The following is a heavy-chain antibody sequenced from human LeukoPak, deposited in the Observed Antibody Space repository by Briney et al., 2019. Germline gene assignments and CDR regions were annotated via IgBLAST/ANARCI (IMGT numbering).Heavy chain of an antibody. J-gene: IGHJ4*02. CDR1: GYTFPSYG. Sequence: ASVKVSCKASGYTFPSYGISWVRQAPGQGLEWMGWISTYNGNTNSTQDLQGRITMTTDTSTSTAYMELRSLRSDDTAVYYCANSRSGSYYPPPFDYWGQGTLVTISS. CDR2: ISTYNGNT. V-gene: IGHV1-18*01. D-gene: IGHD1-26*01. CDR3: ANSRSGSYYPPPFDY.